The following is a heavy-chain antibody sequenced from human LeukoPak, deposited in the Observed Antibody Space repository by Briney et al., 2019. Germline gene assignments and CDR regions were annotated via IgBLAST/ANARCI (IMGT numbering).Heavy chain of an antibody. V-gene: IGHV3-13*01. CDR2: IGTAGDT. D-gene: IGHD1-26*01. CDR3: AREKWELLAFDY. Sequence: GGSLRLSCAASGFTFSSYDMHWVRQATGKGLEWVSAIGTAGDTYYPGSVKGRFTISRENAKNSLYLQMNSLRAGDTAVYYCAREKWELLAFDYWGQGTLVTVSS. J-gene: IGHJ4*02. CDR1: GFTFSSYD.